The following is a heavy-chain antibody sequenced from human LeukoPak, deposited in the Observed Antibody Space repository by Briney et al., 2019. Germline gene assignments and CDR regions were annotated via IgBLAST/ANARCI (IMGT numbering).Heavy chain of an antibody. V-gene: IGHV3-15*01. Sequence: GGSLRLSCAASGIPFSDAWMSWVRQPPGKGLEWVGRIKSRAHGGATEYAASVKGRLIISRDDSKNMLYLEMNGLIIEDTGVYYCARENWFDPWGQGTLVTVSS. J-gene: IGHJ5*02. CDR3: ARENWFDP. CDR1: GIPFSDAW. CDR2: IKSRAHGGAT.